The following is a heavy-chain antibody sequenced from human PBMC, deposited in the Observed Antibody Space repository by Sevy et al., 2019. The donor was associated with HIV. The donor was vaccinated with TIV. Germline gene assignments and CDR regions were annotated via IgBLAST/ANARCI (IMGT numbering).Heavy chain of an antibody. CDR2: IKQDGSEK. V-gene: IGHV3-7*03. CDR3: ARATGTTNNGVAYYYYYMDV. Sequence: GGSLRLSCAASGFTFSSYWMSWVRQAPGRGLEWVANIKQDGSEKYYVDSVKGRFTISRDNAKNSLYLQMNSLRAEDTAMYYCARATGTTNNGVAYYYYYMDVWGKWTTVTVSS. J-gene: IGHJ6*03. D-gene: IGHD1-7*01. CDR1: GFTFSSYW.